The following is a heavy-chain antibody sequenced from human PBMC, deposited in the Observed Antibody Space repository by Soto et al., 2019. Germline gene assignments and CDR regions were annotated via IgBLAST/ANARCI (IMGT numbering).Heavy chain of an antibody. V-gene: IGHV4-34*01. CDR2: INHSGST. CDR1: GGSFSGYY. J-gene: IGHJ5*02. CDR3: ARAHNWLDP. Sequence: SETLSLTCAVYGGSFSGYYWSWIRQPPGKGLGWIGEINHSGSTNYNPSLKSRVTISVDTSKNQFSLKLSSVTAADTAVYYCARAHNWLDPWGQGTPVTVSS.